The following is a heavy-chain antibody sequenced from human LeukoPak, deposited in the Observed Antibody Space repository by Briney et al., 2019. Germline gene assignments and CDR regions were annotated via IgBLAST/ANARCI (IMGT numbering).Heavy chain of an antibody. CDR1: GGSISNYY. CDR2: ISYSGST. Sequence: PSETLSLTCTVSGGSISNYYWSWIRQPPGKGLEWIGYISYSGSTNYNPSLKSRVTISVDTSKNQFSLRLSSVTAADTAVYYCARLGYGEYLFYSDYWGQGTLVTVSS. D-gene: IGHD4-17*01. V-gene: IGHV4-59*01. CDR3: ARLGYGEYLFYSDY. J-gene: IGHJ4*02.